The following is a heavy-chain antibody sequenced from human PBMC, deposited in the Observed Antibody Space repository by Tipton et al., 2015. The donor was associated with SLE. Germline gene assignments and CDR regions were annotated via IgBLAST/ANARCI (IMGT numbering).Heavy chain of an antibody. CDR3: ARATPGGKGHAFDI. D-gene: IGHD3-16*01. CDR1: GDSISCYY. J-gene: IGHJ3*02. Sequence: LRLSCTVSGDSISCYYWSWIRQPAGKGLEWIGRIYTSGSTNYNPSLKSRVTMSVDTSKNQFSLKLSAVTAADTDVYYCARATPGGKGHAFDIWGQGTMVTVSS. V-gene: IGHV4-4*07. CDR2: IYTSGST.